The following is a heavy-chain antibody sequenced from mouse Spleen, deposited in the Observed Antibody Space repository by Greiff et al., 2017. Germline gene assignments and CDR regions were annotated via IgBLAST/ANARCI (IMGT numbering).Heavy chain of an antibody. D-gene: IGHD2-4*01. Sequence: EVHLVESGGGLVKPGGSLKLSCAASGFTFSDYGMHWVRQAPEKGLEWVAYISSGSSTIYYADTVKGRFTISRDNAKNTLFLQMTSLRSEDTAMYYCARESTMSFPWFAYWGQGTLVTVSA. CDR2: ISSGSSTI. V-gene: IGHV5-17*01. J-gene: IGHJ3*01. CDR3: ARESTMSFPWFAY. CDR1: GFTFSDYG.